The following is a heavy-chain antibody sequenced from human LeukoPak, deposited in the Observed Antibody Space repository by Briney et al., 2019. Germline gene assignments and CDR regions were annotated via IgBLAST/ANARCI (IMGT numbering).Heavy chain of an antibody. D-gene: IGHD3-10*01. Sequence: GGSLRLSCAASGFTFSSYAMSWVRQAPGKGLEWVSAISGSGGSTYYADSVKGRFTIFRDNSKNTLYLQMNSLRAEDTAVYYCSKDSDYYGSGQYYFDYWGQGTLVTVSS. CDR3: SKDSDYYGSGQYYFDY. J-gene: IGHJ4*02. CDR1: GFTFSSYA. V-gene: IGHV3-23*01. CDR2: ISGSGGST.